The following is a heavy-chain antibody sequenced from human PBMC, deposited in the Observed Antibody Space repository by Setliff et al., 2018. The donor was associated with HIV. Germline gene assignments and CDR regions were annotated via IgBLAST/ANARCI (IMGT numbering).Heavy chain of an antibody. Sequence: SETLSLTCNVSGLSMRAHHWSWVRLPPGKTLEWLGYILYSGNSNYNPSFKNRVTISLNEAKRQFSLDLKPVTSADTAVYYCATEGREKLALFDHWGLGTLVTSPQ. CDR2: ILYSGNS. CDR1: GLSMRAHH. CDR3: ATEGREKLALFDH. V-gene: IGHV4-59*11. J-gene: IGHJ4*02. D-gene: IGHD6-6*01.